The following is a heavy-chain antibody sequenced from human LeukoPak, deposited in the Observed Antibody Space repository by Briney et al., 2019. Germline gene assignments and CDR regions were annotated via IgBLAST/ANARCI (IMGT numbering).Heavy chain of an antibody. CDR3: AREGPDIVVVVAATGAYNWFDP. Sequence: PSETLSLTCTVSGGSISSYYWSWIRQPAGKGLKWIGRIYTSGSTNYNPSLKSRVTMSVDTSKNQFSLKLSSVTAADTAVYYCAREGPDIVVVVAATGAYNWFDPWGQGTLVTVSS. V-gene: IGHV4-4*07. J-gene: IGHJ5*02. CDR1: GGSISSYY. D-gene: IGHD2-15*01. CDR2: IYTSGST.